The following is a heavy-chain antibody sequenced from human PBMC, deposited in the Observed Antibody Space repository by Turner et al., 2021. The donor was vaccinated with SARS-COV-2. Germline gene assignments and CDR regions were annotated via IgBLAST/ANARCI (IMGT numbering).Heavy chain of an antibody. CDR2: IHTSDGRT. J-gene: IGHJ4*02. V-gene: IGHV1-46*02. CDR3: VTVVGAI. D-gene: IGHD2-2*01. Sequence: QVHLFLSGTELKKPGASVNVSCKASGYSFNSYYIHWVRQAPGQGLEWMGVIHTSDGRTTYREKFKDRVKFNTDTSTTTTYLELSSLRPEDTAVYYCVTVVGAIWGQGTLVTVSS. CDR1: GYSFNSYY.